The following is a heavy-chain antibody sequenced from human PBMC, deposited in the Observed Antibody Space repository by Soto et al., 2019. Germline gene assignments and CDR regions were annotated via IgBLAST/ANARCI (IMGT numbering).Heavy chain of an antibody. Sequence: SETLSLTCTVSGDSMTSSSYYWGWIRQPPGKGLEWIGSIYYSERTSYNSGSTYYSPSLKSRVTISGDTSKSQFPLKLSSVTAADTAVYYCARHTRNQFDPWGQGTLVTVSS. CDR3: ARHTRNQFDP. CDR2: IYYSERTSYNSGST. CDR1: GDSMTSSSYY. V-gene: IGHV4-39*01. J-gene: IGHJ5*02.